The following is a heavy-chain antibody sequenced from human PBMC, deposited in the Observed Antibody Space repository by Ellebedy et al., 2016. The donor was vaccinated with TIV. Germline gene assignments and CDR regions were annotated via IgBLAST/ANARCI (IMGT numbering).Heavy chain of an antibody. CDR2: IRYDGSNK. V-gene: IGHV3-30*02. D-gene: IGHD3-10*01. CDR1: GFTFSNYG. J-gene: IGHJ4*02. Sequence: PGGSLRLSCAASGFTFSNYGMHWVRQAPGKGLEWVAFIRYDGSNKYYADSVKGRFTISRDNSKNTLYLQMNSLRAEDTAVYYCAGEGEWFGDYWGQGTLVTVSS. CDR3: AGEGEWFGDY.